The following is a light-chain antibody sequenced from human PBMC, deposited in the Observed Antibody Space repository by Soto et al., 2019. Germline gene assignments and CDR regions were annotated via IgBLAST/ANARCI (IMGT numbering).Light chain of an antibody. CDR3: QQRSNWLFT. J-gene: IGKJ3*01. CDR1: QSVSSY. V-gene: IGKV3-11*01. Sequence: EIVLTQSPATLSLSPGERATLSCRASQSVSSYLGWYQQKPGQAPRLLIYDASSRATGIPARFSGSGSGTDFTLTISSLEPEDFALYYCQQRSNWLFTFGPGTKVDIK. CDR2: DAS.